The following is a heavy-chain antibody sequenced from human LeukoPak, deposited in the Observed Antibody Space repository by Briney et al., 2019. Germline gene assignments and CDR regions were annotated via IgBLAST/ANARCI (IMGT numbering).Heavy chain of an antibody. D-gene: IGHD6-19*01. Sequence: SVKVSCKASGCTFSSYAISWVRQAPGQGLEWMGRIIPIFGTANYAQKFQGRVTITTDESTSTAYMELSSLRSEDTAVYYCARGLRWAGTFDYWGQGTLVTVSS. CDR2: IIPIFGTA. J-gene: IGHJ4*02. CDR3: ARGLRWAGTFDY. CDR1: GCTFSSYA. V-gene: IGHV1-69*05.